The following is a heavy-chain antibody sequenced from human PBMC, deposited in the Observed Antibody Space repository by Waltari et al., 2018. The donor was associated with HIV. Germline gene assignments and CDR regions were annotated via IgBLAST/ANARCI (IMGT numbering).Heavy chain of an antibody. V-gene: IGHV3-11*01. D-gene: IGHD3-16*01. CDR1: GFTFSDYY. CDR3: GFGPNIYVPFDY. Sequence: QVQLVESGGGLVKPGGSLRLSCAASGFTFSDYYMIWIPQAPGKGLEWVSYISGSGSTIDYADSLKGRFTISRDNAKNSLYLQMNSLRADDTAVYYCGFGPNIYVPFDYWGQGTLVTVSS. J-gene: IGHJ4*02. CDR2: ISGSGSTI.